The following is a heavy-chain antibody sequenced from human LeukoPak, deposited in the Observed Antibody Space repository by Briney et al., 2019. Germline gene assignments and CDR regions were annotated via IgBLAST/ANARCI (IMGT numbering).Heavy chain of an antibody. V-gene: IGHV3-74*01. Sequence: GGSLRLSYAASGFTFSSYWMHWVRQAPGKGLVWVSRINSDGSTTTYADSVKGRFTISRDNAKNTLYLQMNSLKTEDTAVYYCTTNIVATINYWGQGTLVTVSS. D-gene: IGHD5-12*01. CDR2: INSDGSTT. J-gene: IGHJ4*02. CDR3: TTNIVATINY. CDR1: GFTFSSYW.